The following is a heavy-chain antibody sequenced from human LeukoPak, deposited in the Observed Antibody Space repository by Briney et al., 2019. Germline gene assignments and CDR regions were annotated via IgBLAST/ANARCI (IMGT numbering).Heavy chain of an antibody. J-gene: IGHJ3*02. CDR2: IYPGDSDT. CDR1: GYSFTSYW. CDR3: ARRDVEPRQKEDAFDI. V-gene: IGHV5-51*01. Sequence: GESLKISCKGSGYSFTSYWIGWVRQMPGKGLEWMGIIYPGDSDTRYSPSFQGQVTISADKSISTAYLQWSSLKASDTAMYYCARRDVEPRQKEDAFDIWGQGTMVTVSS.